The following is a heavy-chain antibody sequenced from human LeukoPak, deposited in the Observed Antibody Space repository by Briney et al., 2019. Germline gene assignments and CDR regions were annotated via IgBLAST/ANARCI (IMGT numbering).Heavy chain of an antibody. CDR2: ISSSTSTI. V-gene: IGHV3-48*04. J-gene: IGHJ5*02. CDR1: RFTFSLYN. D-gene: IGHD6-6*01. Sequence: GGSLRLSCAASRFTFSLYNMIWVRQAPGKGLEWVSYISSSTSTIYYADSVKGRFTISRDNAKNSLFLQMNSLRAEDTAVYYCARAGVAARPFWFDPWGQGTLVTVSS. CDR3: ARAGVAARPFWFDP.